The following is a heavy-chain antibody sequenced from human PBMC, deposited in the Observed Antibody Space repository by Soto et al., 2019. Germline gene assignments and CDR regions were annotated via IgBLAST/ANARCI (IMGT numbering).Heavy chain of an antibody. V-gene: IGHV3-33*01. CDR1: GFTFSSYG. D-gene: IGHD3-22*01. Sequence: PGGSLRLSCAASGFTFSSYGMHWVRQAPGKGLEWVAVIWYDGSNKYYADSVKGRFTISRDNSKNTLYLQMNSLRAEDTAVYYCARAYRPGLIVVPTSHWGQGTLVTVSS. CDR2: IWYDGSNK. J-gene: IGHJ4*02. CDR3: ARAYRPGLIVVPTSH.